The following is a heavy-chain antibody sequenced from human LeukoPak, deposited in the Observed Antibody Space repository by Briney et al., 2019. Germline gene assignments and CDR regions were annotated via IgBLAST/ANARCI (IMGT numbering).Heavy chain of an antibody. Sequence: KSSETLSLTCTVSGGSISSSSYYWGWIRQPPGKGLEWIGSIYYSGSTYYNPSLKSRVTISVDTSKNQFSLKLSSVTAADTAVYYCARVRCSGGSCYEGYYYYYGMAVWAKGPRSPSP. CDR2: IYYSGST. V-gene: IGHV4-39*07. D-gene: IGHD2-15*01. J-gene: IGHJ6*02. CDR1: GGSISSSSYY. CDR3: ARVRCSGGSCYEGYYYYYGMAV.